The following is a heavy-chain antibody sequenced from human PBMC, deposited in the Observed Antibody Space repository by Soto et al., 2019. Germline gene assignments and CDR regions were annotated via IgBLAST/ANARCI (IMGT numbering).Heavy chain of an antibody. D-gene: IGHD3-10*01. Sequence: GGSLRLSCAASGFTFSSYAMHWVRQAPGKGLEWVAVISYDGSNKYYADSVKGRFTISRDNSKNTLYLQMNSLRVEDTAVYYCARFRHSGSYFDYWGQGTLVTVPS. J-gene: IGHJ4*02. CDR1: GFTFSSYA. CDR2: ISYDGSNK. CDR3: ARFRHSGSYFDY. V-gene: IGHV3-30-3*01.